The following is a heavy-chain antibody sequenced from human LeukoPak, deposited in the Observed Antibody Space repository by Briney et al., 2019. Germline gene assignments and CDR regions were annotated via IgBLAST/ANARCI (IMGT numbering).Heavy chain of an antibody. Sequence: SETLSLTCSVSDDSISNHYWNWIRQSPGKGLEWIGYFFYNVTTNNNPSLKSRVTISVDMSKNQFSLKLSSVTAADTAVYFCARFQQISIFGTDAFDIWGQGTMVTVSS. V-gene: IGHV4-59*11. CDR3: ARFQQISIFGTDAFDI. J-gene: IGHJ3*02. CDR2: FFYNVTT. D-gene: IGHD3-3*01. CDR1: DDSISNHY.